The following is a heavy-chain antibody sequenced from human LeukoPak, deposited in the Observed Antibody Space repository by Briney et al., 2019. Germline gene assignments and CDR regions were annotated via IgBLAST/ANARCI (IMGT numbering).Heavy chain of an antibody. Sequence: GESLKISCKGSGYSFTSYWIGWVRQMPGKGLEWMGIIYPGDSDTRYSPSFQGQVTISADKSISTAYLQWSSLRAEDTAVYYCARDGLLPAGVGWAYYYGMDVWGQETTVTVSS. V-gene: IGHV5-51*01. CDR2: IYPGDSDT. CDR3: ARDGLLPAGVGWAYYYGMDV. CDR1: GYSFTSYW. D-gene: IGHD6-19*01. J-gene: IGHJ6*02.